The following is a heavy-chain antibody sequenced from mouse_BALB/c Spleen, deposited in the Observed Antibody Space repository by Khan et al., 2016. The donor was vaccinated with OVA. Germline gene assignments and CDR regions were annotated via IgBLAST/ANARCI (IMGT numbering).Heavy chain of an antibody. CDR1: GFTFSNFG. Sequence: EVQLVESGGGLVQTGGSRKLSCAASGFTFSNFGMHWVRQAPEKGLEWVAYISSGSNTIHYADTVKGRFTISRDNPKNTLFLQMTSLRSEDTAMYYCVREDYVHWSFDVWGAGTTVTVSS. CDR2: ISSGSNTI. J-gene: IGHJ1*01. V-gene: IGHV5-17*02. CDR3: VREDYVHWSFDV. D-gene: IGHD2-4*01.